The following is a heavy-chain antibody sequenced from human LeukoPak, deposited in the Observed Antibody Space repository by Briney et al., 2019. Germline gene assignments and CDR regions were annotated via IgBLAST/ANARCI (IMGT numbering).Heavy chain of an antibody. J-gene: IGHJ4*02. V-gene: IGHV3-64*02. Sequence: PGGSLRLSCAASGFAFSSYAMHWVRQAPGKRLEYVSSITSNGDNTYYADSVKGRFTISRDNSKNTLYLQMGNLRAEDLALYYCARDKVGVADYWGQGTLVTVSS. CDR3: ARDKVGVADY. CDR1: GFAFSSYA. CDR2: ITSNGDNT. D-gene: IGHD1-26*01.